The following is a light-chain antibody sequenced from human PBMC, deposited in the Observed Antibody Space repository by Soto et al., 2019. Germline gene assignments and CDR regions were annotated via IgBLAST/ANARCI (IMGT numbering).Light chain of an antibody. Sequence: QPVLTQPPSVSGAPGQRVTISCTGSSSNIGTGYDIHWYQQVPGTAPKLLIYGNSNRPSGVPDRCSGSKSGTSACLAITGLQAEDEADYYCQSYDSSLSGGVFGTGTKVTVL. CDR1: SSNIGTGYD. CDR3: QSYDSSLSGGV. V-gene: IGLV1-40*01. J-gene: IGLJ1*01. CDR2: GNS.